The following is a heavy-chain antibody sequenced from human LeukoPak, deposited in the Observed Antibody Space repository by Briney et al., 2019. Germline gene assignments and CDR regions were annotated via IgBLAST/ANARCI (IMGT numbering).Heavy chain of an antibody. CDR1: GFTFHGYV. D-gene: IGHD2-15*01. CDR2: ISGDGSER. J-gene: IGHJ4*02. Sequence: GGSLRLSCAATGFTFHGYVMHWVRQAPGKGLEWVSLISGDGSERHYADSVKGRFTISRDNSKNPLHLQMNSLRSEDTAFYYFVKDLADVMVVEAAMDSWGQGTLVTVSS. V-gene: IGHV3-43*02. CDR3: VKDLADVMVVEAAMDS.